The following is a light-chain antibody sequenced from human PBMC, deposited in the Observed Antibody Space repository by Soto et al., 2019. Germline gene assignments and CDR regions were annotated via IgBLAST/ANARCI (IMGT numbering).Light chain of an antibody. CDR3: MQAVQTPWS. CDR1: QSLLHSNGFNY. CDR2: MAS. J-gene: IGKJ1*01. Sequence: EIVETQSPLSLPVILGEPASISCRSSQSLLHSNGFNYLDWYLQRPGQSPQLLIYMASSRASGVPDRFSGSGSGTDFTLTITRVEAEDVGIYYCMQAVQTPWSFGQGTKVDIK. V-gene: IGKV2-28*01.